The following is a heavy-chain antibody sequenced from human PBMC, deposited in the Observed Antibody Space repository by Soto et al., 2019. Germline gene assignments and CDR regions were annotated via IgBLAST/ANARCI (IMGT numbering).Heavy chain of an antibody. D-gene: IGHD6-6*01. CDR1: GGSISSYY. Sequence: SETLSLTCTVSGGSISSYYWSWIRQPPGKGLEWIGYIYYSGSTNYNPSLKSRVTISVDTSKNQFSLKLSSVTAADTAVYYCERESIDYYYYGMDLWGQGTTVTVSS. V-gene: IGHV4-59*01. CDR2: IYYSGST. CDR3: ERESIDYYYYGMDL. J-gene: IGHJ6*02.